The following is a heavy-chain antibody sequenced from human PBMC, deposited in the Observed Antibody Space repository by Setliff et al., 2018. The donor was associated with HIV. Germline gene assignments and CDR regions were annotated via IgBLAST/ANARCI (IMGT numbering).Heavy chain of an antibody. CDR1: GYSISSGYY. CDR3: AVALRAVTAYFDY. D-gene: IGHD2-21*02. J-gene: IGHJ4*02. V-gene: IGHV4-38-2*01. Sequence: PSETLSLTCGVSGYSISSGYYWTWVRQPPGKGLEWIGSVFHSGNTYYNLSLRGRVTISVDTSKNQYSLKMTSLTAADTAVYYCAVALRAVTAYFDYWGQGTLVTVSS. CDR2: VFHSGNT.